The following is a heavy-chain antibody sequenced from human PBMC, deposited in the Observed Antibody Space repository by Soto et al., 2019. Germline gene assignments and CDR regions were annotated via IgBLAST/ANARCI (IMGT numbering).Heavy chain of an antibody. V-gene: IGHV3-7*01. Sequence: GGSLRLSCAASGFTFSSYWMSWVRQAPGKGLEWVANIKQDGSEKYYVDSVKGRFTISRDNAKNSLYLQMNSLRPEDRAVYYCARESRFLEWLLHFDYWGQGTLVTVSS. J-gene: IGHJ4*02. D-gene: IGHD3-3*01. CDR3: ARESRFLEWLLHFDY. CDR1: GFTFSSYW. CDR2: IKQDGSEK.